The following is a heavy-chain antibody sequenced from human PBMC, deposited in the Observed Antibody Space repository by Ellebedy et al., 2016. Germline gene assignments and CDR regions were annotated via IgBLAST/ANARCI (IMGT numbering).Heavy chain of an antibody. J-gene: IGHJ4*02. CDR2: IWYDGSNK. CDR3: AREGGIFGLDY. CDR1: GFSFSSYG. D-gene: IGHD3-3*02. Sequence: GESLKISXAASGFSFSSYGMHWVRQAPGKGLEWVAVIWYDGSNKYYADSVKGRFTISRDNSKNTLYLQMNSLRAEDTALYYCAREGGIFGLDYWGRGTLVTVSS. V-gene: IGHV3-33*01.